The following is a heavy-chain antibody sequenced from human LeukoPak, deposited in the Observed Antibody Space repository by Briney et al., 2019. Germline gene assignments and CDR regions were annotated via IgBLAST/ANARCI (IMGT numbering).Heavy chain of an antibody. V-gene: IGHV4-38-2*02. Sequence: SETLSLTCTVSGYSTNSAYYWGWIRQPPGKGLEWIGSIHHSGSTYYNPSLKSRFTISVDTSKNQFSLNLTSVTAADTAVYYCARFTPQGYGWGGYNRFDPWGQGTLVTVSS. CDR2: IHHSGST. CDR3: ARFTPQGYGWGGYNRFDP. CDR1: GYSTNSAYY. J-gene: IGHJ5*02. D-gene: IGHD3-16*01.